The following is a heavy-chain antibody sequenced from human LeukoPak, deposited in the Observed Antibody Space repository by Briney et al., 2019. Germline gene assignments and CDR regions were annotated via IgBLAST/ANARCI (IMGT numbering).Heavy chain of an antibody. D-gene: IGHD3-3*01. CDR3: ARDLLKGYYDFWSGFKEDYYYYYGMDV. V-gene: IGHV1-18*01. CDR2: ISAYNGNT. J-gene: IGHJ6*02. CDR1: GYTFTSYV. Sequence: ASVKVSCKASGYTFTSYVISWVRQAPGQGLEWMGWISAYNGNTNYAQKLQGRVTMTTDTSSSTAYMELRSLRSDDTAGYYCARDLLKGYYDFWSGFKEDYYYYYGMDVWGQGTTVTVSS.